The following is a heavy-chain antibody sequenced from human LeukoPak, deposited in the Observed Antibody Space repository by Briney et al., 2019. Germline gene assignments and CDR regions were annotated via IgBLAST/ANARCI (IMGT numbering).Heavy chain of an antibody. Sequence: ASVKVSCKASGGTFSSYAISWVRQAPGQGLEWMGGIIPILGTANYAQKFQGRVTITADESTSTAYMELSSLRSEDTAVYYCAREGLLWFGDQNLRKGFDYWGQGTLVTVSS. CDR3: AREGLLWFGDQNLRKGFDY. J-gene: IGHJ4*02. CDR1: GGTFSSYA. D-gene: IGHD3-10*01. CDR2: IIPILGTA. V-gene: IGHV1-69*13.